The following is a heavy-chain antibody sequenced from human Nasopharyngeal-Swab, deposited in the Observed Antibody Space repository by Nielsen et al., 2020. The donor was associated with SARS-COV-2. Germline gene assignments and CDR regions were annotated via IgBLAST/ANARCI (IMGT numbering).Heavy chain of an antibody. Sequence: SETLSLTCAVSGGSVSSDNCWSWVRQPPGKRLEWIGEVKHNVSTNYNPSLKSRVTISLDKTKNQVSLRVNSLTAADTAVYYCASFYDFWTWGQGTLVTVSS. CDR3: ASFYDFWT. CDR1: GGSVSSDNC. J-gene: IGHJ4*02. CDR2: VKHNVST. V-gene: IGHV4-4*02. D-gene: IGHD3-3*01.